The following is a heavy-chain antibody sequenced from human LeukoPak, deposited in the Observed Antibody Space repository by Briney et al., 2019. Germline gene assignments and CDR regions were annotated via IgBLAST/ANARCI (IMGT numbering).Heavy chain of an antibody. J-gene: IGHJ5*02. CDR2: LNPSAGST. CDR3: ARDHSGSQHWFDP. V-gene: IGHV1-46*01. Sequence: ASVKVSCKASGYTFTNYDMHWVRQAPGQGLEWMGVLNPSAGSTSYAQKFQGRVIMTSDTSTSTVYMELNSLTSEDTAVYYCARDHSGSQHWFDPWGQGTLVTVSS. D-gene: IGHD1-26*01. CDR1: GYTFTNYD.